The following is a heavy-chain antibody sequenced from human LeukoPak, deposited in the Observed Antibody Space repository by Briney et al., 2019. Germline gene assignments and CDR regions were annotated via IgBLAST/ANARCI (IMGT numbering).Heavy chain of an antibody. CDR2: IYYSGST. V-gene: IGHV4-59*01. J-gene: IGHJ4*02. D-gene: IGHD6-13*01. Sequence: SETLSLTCTVSGGSISSYYWSWIRQPPGKGLEWIGYIYYSGSTNYNPSLKSRVTISVDTSKNQFSLKLSSVTAADTAVYYCARESAGLDYWGQGTLVTVSS. CDR3: ARESAGLDY. CDR1: GGSISSYY.